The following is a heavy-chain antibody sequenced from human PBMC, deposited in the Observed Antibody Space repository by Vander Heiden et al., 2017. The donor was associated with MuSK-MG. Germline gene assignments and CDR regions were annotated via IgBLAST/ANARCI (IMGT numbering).Heavy chain of an antibody. J-gene: IGHJ2*01. CDR2: INHSGST. CDR3: ARGYDILTVYYLYWYFDL. CDR1: GGSFSGYY. D-gene: IGHD3-9*01. Sequence: QVQLQQWGAGLLKPSETLSLTCAVYGGSFSGYYWSWIRQPPGKGLEWIGEINHSGSTNYNPSLKRRVTISVDTSKNQFSLKLSSVTAADTAVYYCARGYDILTVYYLYWYFDLWVRGTLVTLSS. V-gene: IGHV4-34*01.